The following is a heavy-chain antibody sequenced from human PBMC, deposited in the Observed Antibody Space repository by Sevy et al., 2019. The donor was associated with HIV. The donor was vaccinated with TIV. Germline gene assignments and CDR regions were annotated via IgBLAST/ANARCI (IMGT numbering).Heavy chain of an antibody. J-gene: IGHJ6*02. D-gene: IGHD3-3*01. CDR2: ISYDGSNK. V-gene: IGHV3-30*18. CDR3: AKDLGPDYDFWSGQTYYYYGMDV. CDR1: GFTFSSYG. Sequence: GGSLRFSCAASGFTFSSYGMHWVRQAPGKGLEWVAVISYDGSNKYYADSVKGRFTISRDNSKNTLYLQMNSLRAEDTAVYYCAKDLGPDYDFWSGQTYYYYGMDVRGQGTTVTVSS.